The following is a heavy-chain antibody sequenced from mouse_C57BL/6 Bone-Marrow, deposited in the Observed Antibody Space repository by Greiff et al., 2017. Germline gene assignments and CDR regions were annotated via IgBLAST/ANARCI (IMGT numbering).Heavy chain of an antibody. Sequence: QVQLQQPGAELVRPGTSVKLSCKASGYTFTSYWMHWVKQRPGQGLEWIGVIDPSDSYTNYNQKFKGKATLTVDTSSSTAYMQLSSLTSEDSAVYYCARYDYGSAYWGQGTLVTVSA. D-gene: IGHD1-1*01. CDR1: GYTFTSYW. J-gene: IGHJ3*01. CDR3: ARYDYGSAY. CDR2: IDPSDSYT. V-gene: IGHV1-59*01.